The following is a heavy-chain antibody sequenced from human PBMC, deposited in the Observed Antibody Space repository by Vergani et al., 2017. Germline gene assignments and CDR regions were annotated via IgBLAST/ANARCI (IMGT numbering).Heavy chain of an antibody. CDR2: IIPIFGTA. CDR3: AREAAYCGGDCYAFDY. J-gene: IGHJ4*02. D-gene: IGHD2-21*02. V-gene: IGHV1-69*06. CDR1: GGTFSSYA. Sequence: QVQLVQSGAEVKKPGSSVKVSCKASGGTFSSYAISWVRQAPGQGLEWMGGIIPIFGTANYAQKLQGRVTMTTDTSTSTAYMELRSLRSDDTAVYYCAREAAYCGGDCYAFDYWGQGTLVTVSS.